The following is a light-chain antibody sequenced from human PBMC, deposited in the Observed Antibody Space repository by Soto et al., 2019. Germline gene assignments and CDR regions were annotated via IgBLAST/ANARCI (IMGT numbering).Light chain of an antibody. V-gene: IGLV2-14*01. Sequence: QSVLTQPASVSGSPGQSITISCTGTSSDVGDFNYVSWYQQHPGKAPKLMISAVSNRPSGVSDLFSGSKSGNTASLTISGLQAEDEADYYCSYMRNSLYVFGTGTKVTVL. CDR2: AVS. CDR3: SYMRNSLYV. CDR1: SSDVGDFNY. J-gene: IGLJ1*01.